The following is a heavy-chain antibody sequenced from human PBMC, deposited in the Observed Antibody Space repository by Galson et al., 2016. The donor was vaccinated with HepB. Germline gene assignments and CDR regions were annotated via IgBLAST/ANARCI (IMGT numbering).Heavy chain of an antibody. V-gene: IGHV1-8*01. CDR1: GYTFTSYD. Sequence: SVKVSCKASGYTFTSYDINWVRQATGQGLEWMAWVDPHSGNTGYAQKFQGRVTLTRNTSIHTAYMELSDLTSEDTAVYSCARGGRHEDYWGHGTLVTVSS. CDR3: ARGGRHEDY. J-gene: IGHJ4*01. CDR2: VDPHSGNT.